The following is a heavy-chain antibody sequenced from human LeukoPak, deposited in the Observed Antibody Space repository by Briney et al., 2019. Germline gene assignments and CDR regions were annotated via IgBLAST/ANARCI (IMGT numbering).Heavy chain of an antibody. CDR1: GFTFSSYE. J-gene: IGHJ6*04. D-gene: IGHD2-15*01. V-gene: IGHV3-48*03. CDR2: ISSSGSTI. Sequence: GGSLRLSCAASGFTFSSYEMNWVRQAPGKGLEWVSYISSSGSTIYYADSVKGRFTISRDNAKNSLYLQMNSLRAEDTAVYYCARRFCSGGSCRNTRSYYYYYGMDVWGKGTTVTVSP. CDR3: ARRFCSGGSCRNTRSYYYYYGMDV.